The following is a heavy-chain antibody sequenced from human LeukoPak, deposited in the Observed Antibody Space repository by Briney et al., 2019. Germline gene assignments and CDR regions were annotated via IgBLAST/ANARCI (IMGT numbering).Heavy chain of an antibody. J-gene: IGHJ6*02. V-gene: IGHV3-30-3*01. CDR1: GFTFSSYA. CDR2: ISYDGSNK. D-gene: IGHD3-3*01. Sequence: GGSLRLSCAASGFTFSSYAMHWVRQAPVKGLEWVAVISYDGSNKYYADSVKGRFTISRDNSKNTLYLQMNSLRAEDTAVYYCARGYYDFWSGYYTPYYYYGMDVWGQGTTVTVSS. CDR3: ARGYYDFWSGYYTPYYYYGMDV.